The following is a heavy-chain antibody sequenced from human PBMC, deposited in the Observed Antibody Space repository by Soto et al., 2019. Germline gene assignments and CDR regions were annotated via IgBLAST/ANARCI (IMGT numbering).Heavy chain of an antibody. J-gene: IGHJ4*02. CDR3: ARWVEVSLDYFDS. CDR2: IFHSGRT. Sequence: SETLSLTCTVSGDSMRNRDYYWSWVRQNPGKGLEWIGHIFHSGRTYYSPSLKSRVTISVDTSKNQFSLNLSSVTAADTAIYYCARWVEVSLDYFDSWGQGTPVTVSS. D-gene: IGHD2-15*01. V-gene: IGHV4-31*03. CDR1: GDSMRNRDYY.